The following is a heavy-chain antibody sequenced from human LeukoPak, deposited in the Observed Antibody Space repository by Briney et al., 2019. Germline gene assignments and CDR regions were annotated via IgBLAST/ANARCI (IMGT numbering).Heavy chain of an antibody. D-gene: IGHD3-10*01. CDR1: GGSFSGYY. Sequence: ETLSLTCAVYGGSFSGYYWSWVRQAPGKGLEWVANIKQDGSEKYYVDSVKGRFTISRDNAKNSLYLQMNSLRAEDTAVYYCARDRDYGSEPIDYWGQGTLVTVSS. CDR3: ARDRDYGSEPIDY. CDR2: IKQDGSEK. V-gene: IGHV3-7*01. J-gene: IGHJ4*02.